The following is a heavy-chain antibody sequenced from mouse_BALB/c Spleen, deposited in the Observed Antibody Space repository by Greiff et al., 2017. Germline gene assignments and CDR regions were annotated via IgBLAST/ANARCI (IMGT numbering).Heavy chain of an antibody. CDR3: AIITTVVATRYYAMDY. CDR1: GFNIKDTY. D-gene: IGHD1-1*01. J-gene: IGHJ4*01. Sequence: EVKLMESGAELVKPGASVKLSCTASGFNIKDTYMHWVKQRPEQGLEWIGRIDPANGNTKYDPKFQGKATITADTSSNTAYLQLSSLTSEDTAVYYCAIITTVVATRYYAMDYWGQGTSVTVSS. V-gene: IGHV14-3*02. CDR2: IDPANGNT.